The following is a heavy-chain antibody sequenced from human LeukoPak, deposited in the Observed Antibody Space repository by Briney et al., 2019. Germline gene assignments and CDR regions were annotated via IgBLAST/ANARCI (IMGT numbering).Heavy chain of an antibody. D-gene: IGHD3-9*01. V-gene: IGHV3-23*01. CDR1: GFTFSSYA. CDR3: AKDLLPYDILTGPVDY. J-gene: IGHJ4*02. Sequence: PGGSLRLSCAASGFTFSSYAMSWVRQAPGKGLEWVSAIGGSGGSTYYADSVKGRFTISRDNSKNTLYLQMNSLRAEDTAVYYCAKDLLPYDILTGPVDYWGQGTLVTVSS. CDR2: IGGSGGST.